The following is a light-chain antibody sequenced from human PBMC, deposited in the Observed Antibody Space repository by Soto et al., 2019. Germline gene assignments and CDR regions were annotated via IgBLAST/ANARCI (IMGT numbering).Light chain of an antibody. V-gene: IGKV3-15*01. CDR1: QDVTNS. CDR2: DAS. J-gene: IGKJ1*01. Sequence: EILMTQSPATLSLSPGEGVTLSCRAAQDVTNSVAWYQQKSGQAPRLLIYDASARASGVSARFSGSGSGTDFTLTITSLRSEDFAVYYCQQYNNWPRTFGQGTKVDIK. CDR3: QQYNNWPRT.